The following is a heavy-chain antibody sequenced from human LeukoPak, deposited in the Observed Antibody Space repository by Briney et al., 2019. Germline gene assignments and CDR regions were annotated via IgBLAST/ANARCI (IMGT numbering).Heavy chain of an antibody. D-gene: IGHD2-2*01. CDR1: GFTFSSYA. CDR2: ISGSGGST. V-gene: IGHV3-23*01. CDR3: AKENCSSTSCYYYFDY. Sequence: GGSLRLSCAASGFTFSSYAMSWVRLAPGKGLEWVSAISGSGGSTYYADSVKGRFTISRDNSKNTLYLQMNSLRAEDTAVYYCAKENCSSTSCYYYFDYWGQGILVTVSS. J-gene: IGHJ4*02.